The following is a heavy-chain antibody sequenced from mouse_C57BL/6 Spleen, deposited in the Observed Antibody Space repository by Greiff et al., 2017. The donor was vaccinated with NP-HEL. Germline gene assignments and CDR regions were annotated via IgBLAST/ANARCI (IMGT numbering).Heavy chain of an antibody. J-gene: IGHJ3*01. V-gene: IGHV1-59*01. CDR1: GYTFTSYW. CDR3: ARTRSNSWFAY. Sequence: QVQLKQPGAELVRPGTSVKLSCKASGYTFTSYWMHWVKQRPGQGLEWIGVIDPSDSYTNYNQKFKGKATLTVDTSSSTAYMQLSSLTSEDSAVYYRARTRSNSWFAYWGQGTLVTVSA. D-gene: IGHD2-5*01. CDR2: IDPSDSYT.